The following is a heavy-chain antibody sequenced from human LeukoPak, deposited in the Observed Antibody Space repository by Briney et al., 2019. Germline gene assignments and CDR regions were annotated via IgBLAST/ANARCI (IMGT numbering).Heavy chain of an antibody. V-gene: IGHV4-34*01. CDR3: ARGLAEQLGYY. D-gene: IGHD6-6*01. CDR2: INHSGST. CDR1: GGSFSGYY. Sequence: SETLSLTCAVYGGSFSGYYWSWIRQPPGKGLEWIGEINHSGSTNYNPSLKSRVTISVDTSKNQFSLKLSSVTAADTAAYYCARGLAEQLGYYWGQGTLVTVSS. J-gene: IGHJ4*02.